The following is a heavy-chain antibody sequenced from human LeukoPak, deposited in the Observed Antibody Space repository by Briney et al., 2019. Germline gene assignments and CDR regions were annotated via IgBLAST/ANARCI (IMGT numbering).Heavy chain of an antibody. V-gene: IGHV1-18*01. D-gene: IGHD3-22*01. J-gene: IGHJ4*02. Sequence: ASVKVSCKASGYTFTSYGISWVRQAPGQGLERMGWISAYNGNTNYAQKLQGRVTMTTDTSTSTAYMELRSLRSDDTAVYYCARGALGEVVVHNDYWGQGTLVTVSS. CDR1: GYTFTSYG. CDR2: ISAYNGNT. CDR3: ARGALGEVVVHNDY.